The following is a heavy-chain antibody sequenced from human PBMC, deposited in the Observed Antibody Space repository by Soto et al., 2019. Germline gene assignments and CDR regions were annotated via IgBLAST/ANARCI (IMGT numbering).Heavy chain of an antibody. D-gene: IGHD3-10*01. CDR2: ISNSGYT. J-gene: IGHJ5*02. CDR3: ASQWFGESRFDP. Sequence: PSEILSLTCTVSGDSISSNYWSWIRQPPGKGLEWIGYISNSGYTNYNPSLKSRVTISVDTSKNQFSLKLSSVTAADTAVYYCASQWFGESRFDPWGQGTLVTVSS. CDR1: GDSISSNY. V-gene: IGHV4-59*01.